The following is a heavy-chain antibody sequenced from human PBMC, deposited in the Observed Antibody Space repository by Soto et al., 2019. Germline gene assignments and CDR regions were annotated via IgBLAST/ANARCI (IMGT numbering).Heavy chain of an antibody. D-gene: IGHD3-10*01. J-gene: IGHJ6*02. CDR3: ARECSRFGALTYYYGLDV. V-gene: IGHV1-46*01. Sequence: GASVKVSCKPSGYTFTTHLLHWVRQSPGQGLEWMGIINPSSGRTKYAQQFQGRVTMTRDTSTSTVYMELTRLSSEDTAVYYCARECSRFGALTYYYGLDVWGQGTTVTVSS. CDR1: GYTFTTHL. CDR2: INPSSGRT.